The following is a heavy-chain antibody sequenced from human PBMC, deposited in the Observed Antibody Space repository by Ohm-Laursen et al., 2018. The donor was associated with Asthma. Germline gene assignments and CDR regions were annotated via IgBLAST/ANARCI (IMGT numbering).Heavy chain of an antibody. D-gene: IGHD4-17*01. CDR1: GFTFSSYG. CDR2: IWYDGSNK. CDR3: TTDLTHYGTFKV. Sequence: SLRLSCAASGFTFSSYGMHWVRQAPGKGLEWVAVIWYDGSNKYYADSVKGRFTISRDNSKNTLYLQMNSLKTEDTAVYYCTTDLTHYGTFKVWGQGTLVTVSS. V-gene: IGHV3-33*01. J-gene: IGHJ4*02.